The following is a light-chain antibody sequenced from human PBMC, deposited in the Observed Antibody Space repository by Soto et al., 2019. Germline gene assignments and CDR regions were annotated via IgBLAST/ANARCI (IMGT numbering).Light chain of an antibody. CDR1: SSNIGSNT. Sequence: SALTQPPSASGTPAQRVTISCTGSSSNIGSNTVNWYQQLPGTAPKLLIYSNNQRPSGVPDRFSGSKSGTSASLAISGLQSEDEADYYCAAWDDSLNGRYVFGTGTKVTVL. CDR2: SNN. J-gene: IGLJ1*01. CDR3: AAWDDSLNGRYV. V-gene: IGLV1-44*01.